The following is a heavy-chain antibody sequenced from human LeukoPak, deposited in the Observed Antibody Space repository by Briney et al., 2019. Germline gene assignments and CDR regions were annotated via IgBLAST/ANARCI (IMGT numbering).Heavy chain of an antibody. D-gene: IGHD1-26*01. J-gene: IGHJ6*03. V-gene: IGHV1-2*06. CDR3: ARDRGGWELTVRDYYYYYMDV. CDR2: INPNSGGT. Sequence: ASVKVSCKASGYTFTGYYMHWVRQAPGQGLEWIGRINPNSGGTNYAQKFQGRVTMTRDTSISTAYMELSRLRSDDTAVYYCARDRGGWELTVRDYYYYYMDVWGKGTTVTVSS. CDR1: GYTFTGYY.